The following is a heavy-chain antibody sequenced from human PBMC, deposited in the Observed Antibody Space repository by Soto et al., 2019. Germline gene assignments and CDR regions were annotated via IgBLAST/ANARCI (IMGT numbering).Heavy chain of an antibody. Sequence: EVQFLESGGGLVQPGGSLRLSCAASGVTFSNYAMNWVRQAPGKGLEWVSGISDSGSSTYYADSVKGRFTISRDNSKNTLFLQMNSLTAEDTAFYYCAKGSWVHHGSEGGNWLDPWGQGTLVTVSS. D-gene: IGHD3-10*01. CDR2: ISDSGSST. CDR3: AKGSWVHHGSEGGNWLDP. CDR1: GVTFSNYA. V-gene: IGHV3-23*01. J-gene: IGHJ5*02.